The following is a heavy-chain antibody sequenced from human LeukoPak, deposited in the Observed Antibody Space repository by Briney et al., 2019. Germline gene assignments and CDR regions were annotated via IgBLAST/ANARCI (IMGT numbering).Heavy chain of an antibody. D-gene: IGHD3-16*02. J-gene: IGHJ4*02. CDR1: GGSIDSTNW. CDR3: ARSHDHLWGNYPDY. V-gene: IGHV4/OR15-8*01. Sequence: SETLSLTCDVSGGSIDSTNWWNWVRQPPGKGLEWIGEIHHDGRINYNPSLKSRVTLSVDKSKNQFSLRLNSATAADTAMYYCARSHDHLWGNYPDYWGQGTLVTVSS. CDR2: IHHDGRI.